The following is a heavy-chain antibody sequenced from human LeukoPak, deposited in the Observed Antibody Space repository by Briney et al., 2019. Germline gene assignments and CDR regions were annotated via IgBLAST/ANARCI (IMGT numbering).Heavy chain of an antibody. CDR1: GYTFTSYG. Sequence: ASVKVSCKASGYTFTSYGISWVRQAPGQGLEWMGWFSAYNGNTNYAQKLQGRVTMTTDTSTSTAYMELRSLRSDDTAVYYCAYCSSTSCSLDYWGQGTLVTVSS. V-gene: IGHV1-18*01. CDR3: AYCSSTSCSLDY. CDR2: FSAYNGNT. D-gene: IGHD2-2*01. J-gene: IGHJ4*02.